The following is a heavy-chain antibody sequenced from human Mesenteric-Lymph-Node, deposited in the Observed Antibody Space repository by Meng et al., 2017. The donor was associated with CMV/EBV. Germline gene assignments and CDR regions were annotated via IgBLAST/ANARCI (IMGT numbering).Heavy chain of an antibody. CDR3: TREAAAEYYFDH. CDR1: GDSVSSNSAA. J-gene: IGHJ4*03. V-gene: IGHV6-1*01. CDR2: TYYRSQWYN. D-gene: IGHD6-13*01. Sequence: SETLSLTCAISGDSVSSNSAAWNWIRQSPSRGLEWLGRTYYRSQWYNDYAVSVKSRITINPDTSKNQFSLQLNSVTPEDSAIYYCTREAAAEYYFDHWGQGTTVTVSS.